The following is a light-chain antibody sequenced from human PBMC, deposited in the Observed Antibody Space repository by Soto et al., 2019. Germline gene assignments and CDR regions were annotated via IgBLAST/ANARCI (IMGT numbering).Light chain of an antibody. CDR2: DAS. Sequence: EIVLTQSPATLSLSPGERATLSCRASQSVSSYLAWYQQKPGQAPRLLIYDASNRATGIPARFSGSGSGTDFTLTISSLQPEDLATYYCQQSYTTPLTFGGGTKVDIK. CDR1: QSVSSY. V-gene: IGKV3-11*01. J-gene: IGKJ4*01. CDR3: QQSYTTPLT.